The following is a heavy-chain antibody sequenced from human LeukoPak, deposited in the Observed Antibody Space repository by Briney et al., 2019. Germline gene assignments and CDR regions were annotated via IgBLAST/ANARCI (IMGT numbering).Heavy chain of an antibody. Sequence: GGSLRLSFAASGFTFSSYGMHWGRPAPGKGLGGGAVISYDGSNKYYTDSVKGRFTISRDNSKNTLYLQMNSLRAEDTAVYYCAKPAVAAPPLYYYYGMDVWGQGTTVTVSS. CDR2: ISYDGSNK. CDR3: AKPAVAAPPLYYYYGMDV. D-gene: IGHD6-19*01. CDR1: GFTFSSYG. V-gene: IGHV3-30*18. J-gene: IGHJ6*02.